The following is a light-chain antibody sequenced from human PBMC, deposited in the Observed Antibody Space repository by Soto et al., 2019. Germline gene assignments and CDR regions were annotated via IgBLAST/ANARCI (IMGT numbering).Light chain of an antibody. Sequence: QPVLTQSPSASASLGASVKLTCTLSSGHSSYAIAWHQQQPEKGPRYLMKVNSDGSHSRGDGIPDRFSGSSAGAERYLTIASLLSEDEADYYCQTWGTGIHPYVLGTGTKLTVL. CDR1: SGHSSYA. V-gene: IGLV4-69*01. CDR3: QTWGTGIHPYV. CDR2: VNSDGSH. J-gene: IGLJ1*01.